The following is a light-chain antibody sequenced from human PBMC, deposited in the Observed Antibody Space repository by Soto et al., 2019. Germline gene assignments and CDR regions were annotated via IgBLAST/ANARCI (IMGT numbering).Light chain of an antibody. CDR3: QQLYTYPHT. CDR1: QGVMNS. J-gene: IGKJ2*01. V-gene: IGKV1-9*01. Sequence: IQVTQSPSILSASVGDRVTITCRTSQGVMNSFAWYQQKSGKAPRLLIYSISSLKSGVPSRFSGSGSGAELTLTISTLQPADFATYFCQQLYTYPHTFGLGTQLQI. CDR2: SIS.